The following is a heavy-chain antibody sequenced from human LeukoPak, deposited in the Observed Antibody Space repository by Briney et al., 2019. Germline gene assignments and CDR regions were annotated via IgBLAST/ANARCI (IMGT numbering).Heavy chain of an antibody. J-gene: IGHJ4*02. D-gene: IGHD6-19*01. Sequence: GESLKISCKGSGYSFTKYWIGWVRQMPGKGLEWMGIIYPGDSDIKYSPSFQGQVTISADKSTSTAYLQWNSLKASDTAMYYCARLQGVSRGWSFDYWGQGTLVTVSS. CDR3: ARLQGVSRGWSFDY. CDR1: GYSFTKYW. CDR2: IYPGDSDI. V-gene: IGHV5-51*01.